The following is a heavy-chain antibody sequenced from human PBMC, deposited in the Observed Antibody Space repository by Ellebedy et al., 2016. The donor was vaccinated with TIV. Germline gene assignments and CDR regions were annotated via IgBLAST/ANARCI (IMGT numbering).Heavy chain of an antibody. D-gene: IGHD2/OR15-2a*01. CDR3: ARGEMGNILIHGFFDS. CDR2: ISSTTNTA. Sequence: GGSLRLXXEGFDYTFSSYTMNWVRQAPGKGLEWVSYISSTTNTALYADSVKGRFTISRDNAKNSLYLHMNSLRVEDTAVYYCARGEMGNILIHGFFDSWGPGTLVTVPP. J-gene: IGHJ4*02. V-gene: IGHV3-48*04. CDR1: DYTFSSYT.